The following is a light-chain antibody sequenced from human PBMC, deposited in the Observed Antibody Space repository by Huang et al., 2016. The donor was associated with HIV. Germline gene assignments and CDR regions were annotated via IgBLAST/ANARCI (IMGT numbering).Light chain of an antibody. Sequence: EIVLTQSPDTLSLSPGERATVSCRVSQTIKNIYLAWYQQKPGQGPRLLIYGASSRATDIPDRFSGSGSGTDFTLTINRLDPEDFAVCYCQQYDSSQGISFGQGTRLEMK. J-gene: IGKJ5*01. CDR3: QQYDSSQGIS. V-gene: IGKV3-20*01. CDR2: GAS. CDR1: QTIKNIY.